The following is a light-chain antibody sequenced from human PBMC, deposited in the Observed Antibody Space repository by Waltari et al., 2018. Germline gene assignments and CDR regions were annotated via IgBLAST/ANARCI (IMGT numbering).Light chain of an antibody. CDR2: WAS. CDR3: QQYYTTPLT. J-gene: IGKJ4*01. CDR1: QSILYRSNNENY. V-gene: IGKV4-1*01. Sequence: DIVMTQSPDSLAVSLGERANINCKSSQSILYRSNNENYLAWYQQKPGQPPKLRIYWASTRESVVPARSSGGGSGTDFTLTSSSLQAEDVAIYYCQQYYTTPLTFGGGTKVEIK.